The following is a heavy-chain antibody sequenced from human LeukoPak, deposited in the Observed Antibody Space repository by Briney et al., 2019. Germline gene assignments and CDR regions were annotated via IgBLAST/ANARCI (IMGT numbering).Heavy chain of an antibody. CDR1: GFTFTNAW. Sequence: GGSQRLSCAASGFTFTNAWMYWVRQAPGKGLEWVGRIKSKTDGGTSDYAAPVTGRFTISRDDSKSTLYLEMNSLKTEDTGVYYCSTLWYGAWGQGTLVTVSS. CDR2: IKSKTDGGTS. D-gene: IGHD3-10*01. V-gene: IGHV3-15*01. CDR3: STLWYGA. J-gene: IGHJ5*02.